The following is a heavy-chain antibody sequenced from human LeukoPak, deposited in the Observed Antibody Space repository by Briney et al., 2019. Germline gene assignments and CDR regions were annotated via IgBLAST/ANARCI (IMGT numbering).Heavy chain of an antibody. CDR1: GGSISSSSYY. V-gene: IGHV4-39*01. Sequence: PSETLSLTCAVYGGSISSSSYYWGWIRQPPGKGLEWIGSIYYSGSTYYNPSLKSRVTISVDTSKNQFSLKLSSVTAADTAVYYCARQGRIAARHTGFDYWGQGTLVTVSS. CDR2: IYYSGST. CDR3: ARQGRIAARHTGFDY. D-gene: IGHD6-6*01. J-gene: IGHJ4*02.